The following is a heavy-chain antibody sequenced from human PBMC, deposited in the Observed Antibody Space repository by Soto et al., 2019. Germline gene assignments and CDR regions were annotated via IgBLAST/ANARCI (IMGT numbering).Heavy chain of an antibody. CDR3: ARDSGSIVGATTTTNWFDT. J-gene: IGHJ5*02. Sequence: TLSLTCTVSGCSISSGGYYWSWIRQHPGKGLEWIGYIYYSGSTYYNPSLKSRVTISVDTSKNQFSLKLSSVTAADTAVYYCARDSGSIVGATTTTNWFDTWGQGTMVTVSS. V-gene: IGHV4-31*03. D-gene: IGHD1-26*01. CDR1: GCSISSGGYY. CDR2: IYYSGST.